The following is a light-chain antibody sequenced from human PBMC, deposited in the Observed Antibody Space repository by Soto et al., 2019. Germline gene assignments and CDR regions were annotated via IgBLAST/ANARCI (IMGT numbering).Light chain of an antibody. J-gene: IGKJ1*01. CDR2: DAS. CDR3: QQLNSYPQT. CDR1: QSISSW. Sequence: DIQLTQSPSFLSSSVGDRVTITCRASQSISSWLAWYQQKPGKAPKLLIYDASSLESGVPSRFSGSGSGTEFTLTISSLQPDDFATYYCQQLNSYPQTFGQGTKVDIK. V-gene: IGKV1-5*01.